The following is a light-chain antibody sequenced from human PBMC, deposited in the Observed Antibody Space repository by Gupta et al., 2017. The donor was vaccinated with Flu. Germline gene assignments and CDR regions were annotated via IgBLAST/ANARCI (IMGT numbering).Light chain of an antibody. CDR3: RQAIKNPLT. Sequence: DIVMTQSPLSLPVTPGEPASISCRSSQSLLHSNGYNYLEWYLQKPGQSPQVLIYLGFNRASGVPDRFSGSGSGTDFTLNISRVEAADVGVYSCRQAIKNPLTFGGGTKVEIK. CDR1: QSLLHSNGYNY. V-gene: IGKV2-28*01. CDR2: LGF. J-gene: IGKJ4*01.